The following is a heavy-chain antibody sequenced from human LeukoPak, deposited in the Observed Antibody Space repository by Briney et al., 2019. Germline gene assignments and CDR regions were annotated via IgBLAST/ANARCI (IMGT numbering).Heavy chain of an antibody. CDR1: GFTFSNYS. V-gene: IGHV3-7*01. Sequence: GGSLRLSCAASGFTFSNYSMNWVRQAPGKGLEWVSNIKQDGSEKYYVDSVKGRFTISRDNAKNSLYLQMNSLRAEDTAVYYCARGARYYYYGMDVWGQGTTVTVSS. CDR2: IKQDGSEK. D-gene: IGHD6-6*01. CDR3: ARGARYYYYGMDV. J-gene: IGHJ6*02.